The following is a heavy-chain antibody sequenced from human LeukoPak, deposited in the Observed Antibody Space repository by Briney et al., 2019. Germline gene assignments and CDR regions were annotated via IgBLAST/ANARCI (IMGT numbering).Heavy chain of an antibody. Sequence: PGRSLRLSCAASGFTFDDYAMHWVRQAPGKGLEWVSGISWNSGSIDSADSVKGRFTISRDNARNSLYLQMNSLRDEDTALYYCAKGVRGYSYAIDYWGQGTLVTVSS. CDR2: ISWNSGSI. CDR1: GFTFDDYA. V-gene: IGHV3-9*01. D-gene: IGHD5-18*01. J-gene: IGHJ4*02. CDR3: AKGVRGYSYAIDY.